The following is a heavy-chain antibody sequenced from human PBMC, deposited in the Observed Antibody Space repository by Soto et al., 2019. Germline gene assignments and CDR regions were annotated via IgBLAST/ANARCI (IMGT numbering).Heavy chain of an antibody. CDR3: ARDNQRYCSSTSCYREWGYFDY. CDR1: VFTFSSYW. CDR2: IKQDGSEK. J-gene: IGHJ4*02. V-gene: IGHV3-7*01. Sequence: GSLRVSCAASVFTFSSYWMSWVRQAPGKGLEWVANIKQDGSEKYYVDPVKGRFTISRDNAKNSLYLQMNSLRAEDTAVYYCARDNQRYCSSTSCYREWGYFDYWGQGTLVTVSS. D-gene: IGHD2-2*02.